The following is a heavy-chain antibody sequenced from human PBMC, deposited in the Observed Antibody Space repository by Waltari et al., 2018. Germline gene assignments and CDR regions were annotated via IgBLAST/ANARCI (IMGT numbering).Heavy chain of an antibody. J-gene: IGHJ4*02. CDR3: ARGGATGLFDY. V-gene: IGHV4-61*09. Sequence: QVQLQESGPGLVKPSQTLSLTCTVPGGSISSGSYYWSWIRQPAGKGLEWIGYIYTSGSTNYNPSLKSRVTISVDTSKNQFSLKLSSVTAADTAVYYCARGGATGLFDYWGQGTLVTVSS. CDR1: GGSISSGSYY. D-gene: IGHD1-26*01. CDR2: IYTSGST.